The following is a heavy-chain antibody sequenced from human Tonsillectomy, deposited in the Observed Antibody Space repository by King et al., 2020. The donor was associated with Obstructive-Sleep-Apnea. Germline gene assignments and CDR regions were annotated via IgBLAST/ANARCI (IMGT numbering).Heavy chain of an antibody. CDR2: IYHTGST. CDR1: GGSISSANW. V-gene: IGHV4-4*02. Sequence: QLQESGPGLVKPSGTLSLTCAVSGGSISSANWWSWVRQPPGKGLEWIGEIYHTGSTNYNPSLKSRVTISVDKAENQFSLKLNSLTAADTAVYYCGRWTVTTQIDYWGRGTLVTVSS. CDR3: GRWTVTTQIDY. J-gene: IGHJ4*02. D-gene: IGHD4-11*01.